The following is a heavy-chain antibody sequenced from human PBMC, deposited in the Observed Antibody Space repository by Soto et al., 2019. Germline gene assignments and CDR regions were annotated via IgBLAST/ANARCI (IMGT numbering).Heavy chain of an antibody. D-gene: IGHD2-8*01. CDR1: GFTFSSYG. CDR2: ISYDGSNK. V-gene: IGHV3-30*18. J-gene: IGHJ6*02. Sequence: WGSRRLSCAACGFTFSSYGMHWVRQAPGKGLAWVAVISYDGSNKYYADSVKGRFTISRDNSKNTLALHMNSLRAEDTAVYYCTKDIREGTNGVCPGSYYYSGTETLGQGTSVDVS. CDR3: TKDIREGTNGVCPGSYYYSGTET.